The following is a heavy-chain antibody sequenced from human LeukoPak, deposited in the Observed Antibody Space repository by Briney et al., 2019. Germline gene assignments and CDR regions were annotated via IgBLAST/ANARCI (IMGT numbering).Heavy chain of an antibody. J-gene: IGHJ3*02. CDR3: ARDRGYHAAGGYDAFDI. Sequence: SETLSLTCTVSGDSISIYYWSWIRQPAGKGLEWIGRIYTSGSTNYNPSLKSRVTMSVDTSKNQFSLKLSSVTAADTAVYYCARDRGYHAAGGYDAFDIWGQGTMVTVSS. V-gene: IGHV4-4*07. CDR2: IYTSGST. D-gene: IGHD6-13*01. CDR1: GDSISIYY.